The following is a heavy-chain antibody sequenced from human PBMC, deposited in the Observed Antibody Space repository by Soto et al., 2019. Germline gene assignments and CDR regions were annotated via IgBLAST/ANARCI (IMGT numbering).Heavy chain of an antibody. Sequence: PGESLKISCKGSGYSFTSYCIGWVRQMPGKGLEWMGIIYPCDSDTRYSPSFQGQVTTSADKSISTAYLQWSSLKASDTAMCYCARRIGYCSSTSCHRGYDWFDPWGQGPLLTLSS. CDR3: ARRIGYCSSTSCHRGYDWFDP. V-gene: IGHV5-51*01. D-gene: IGHD2-2*02. CDR1: GYSFTSYC. CDR2: IYPCDSDT. J-gene: IGHJ5*02.